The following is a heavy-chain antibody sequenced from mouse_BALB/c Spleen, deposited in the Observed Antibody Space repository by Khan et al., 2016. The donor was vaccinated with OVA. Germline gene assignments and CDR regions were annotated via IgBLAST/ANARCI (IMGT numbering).Heavy chain of an antibody. D-gene: IGHD1-3*01. CDR3: AKYGHSSYYALHY. V-gene: IGHV1S136*01. J-gene: IGHJ4*01. Sequence: VQLQQSGPGLVKPGPSVKMSCKASGYTFTSYVIHWVQQKPELGLEWIGYINPYNDGTIYNEKLKGKATLSSDKYSSTAYMELRSLTSADSAVFYYAKYGHSSYYALHYWGQGTSVTVSS. CDR1: GYTFTSYV. CDR2: INPYNDGT.